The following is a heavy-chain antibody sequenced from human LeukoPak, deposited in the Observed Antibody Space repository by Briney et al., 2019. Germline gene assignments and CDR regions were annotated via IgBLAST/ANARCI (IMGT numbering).Heavy chain of an antibody. CDR3: ARASGSYIGVVSLVARTPNFDY. V-gene: IGHV1-18*01. J-gene: IGHJ4*02. Sequence: GASVKVSCKASGYTFTSYGISWVRQAPGQGLEWMGWISAYNGNTNYAQKLQGRVTMTTDTSTSTAYMELRSLRSDDTAVYYCARASGSYIGVVSLVARTPNFDYWGQGTLVTVSS. D-gene: IGHD1-26*01. CDR1: GYTFTSYG. CDR2: ISAYNGNT.